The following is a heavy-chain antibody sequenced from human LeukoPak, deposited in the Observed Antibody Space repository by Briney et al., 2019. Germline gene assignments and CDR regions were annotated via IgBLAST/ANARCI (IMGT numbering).Heavy chain of an antibody. Sequence: GGSLRLSCAASGFTFDDYGMSWVRQAPGKGLEWVSGINWNGGSTGYADSVKGRFTISRDNAKNSLYLQMNSLRAEDTASYYCARSVEHYDSSGYYYWGQGTLVTVSS. CDR2: INWNGGST. CDR3: ARSVEHYDSSGYYY. J-gene: IGHJ4*02. CDR1: GFTFDDYG. V-gene: IGHV3-20*04. D-gene: IGHD3-22*01.